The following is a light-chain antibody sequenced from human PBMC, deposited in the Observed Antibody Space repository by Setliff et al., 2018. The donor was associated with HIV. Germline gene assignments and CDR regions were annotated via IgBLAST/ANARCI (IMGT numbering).Light chain of an antibody. J-gene: IGLJ1*01. CDR1: ELGDKY. Sequence: SYELTQPPSVSVSPGQTAGITCSGDELGDKYACWYQQKPGQAPVLVIYEDTNRPSGIPERFSGSSSGNTATLTISGTQAMDEADYYCQAWDSSSLSYVFGTGTKVTVL. V-gene: IGLV3-1*01. CDR2: EDT. CDR3: QAWDSSSLSYV.